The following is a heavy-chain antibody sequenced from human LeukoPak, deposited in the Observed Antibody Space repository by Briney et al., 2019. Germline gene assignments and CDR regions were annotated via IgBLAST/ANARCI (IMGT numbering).Heavy chain of an antibody. CDR1: GGSISSYY. Sequence: ASETLSLTCTVSGGSISSYYWSWIRQPPGKGLEWIGYIYYSGSTNYNPSLKSRVTISVDTSKNQFSLKLSSVTAADTAVYYCARVPNILTGYYTPENLHYFDYWGQGTLVTVSS. CDR2: IYYSGST. J-gene: IGHJ4*02. D-gene: IGHD3-9*01. CDR3: ARVPNILTGYYTPENLHYFDY. V-gene: IGHV4-59*01.